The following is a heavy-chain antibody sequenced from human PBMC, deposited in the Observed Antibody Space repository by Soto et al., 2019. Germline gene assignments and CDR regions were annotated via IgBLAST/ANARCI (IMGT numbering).Heavy chain of an antibody. Sequence: QVQLVQSGAEVKKPGASVKVSCKASGYTFTSYAITWVRQAPGQGLECMGWISANSGNTYYALKIQGKVTMTTDTATSTAYMELRSLRSDDTAVYYCARHEESGWYPLDHWGQGTLVTVSS. CDR3: ARHEESGWYPLDH. CDR1: GYTFTSYA. J-gene: IGHJ4*02. D-gene: IGHD6-19*01. CDR2: ISANSGNT. V-gene: IGHV1-18*01.